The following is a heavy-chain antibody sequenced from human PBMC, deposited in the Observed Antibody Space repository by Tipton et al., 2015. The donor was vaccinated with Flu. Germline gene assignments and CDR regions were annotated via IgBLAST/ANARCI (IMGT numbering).Heavy chain of an antibody. CDR2: MSYDGSNR. CDR3: AKDLGNRNFFDF. J-gene: IGHJ4*02. CDR1: GFTFSRYT. D-gene: IGHD3-16*01. Sequence: SLRLSCAASGFTFSRYTFHWVRQAPGKGLEWVTVMSYDGSNRYCADSVRGRLTVSRDNSKNTLYLQMNSLRAEDTAIYYCAKDLGNRNFFDFWGQGTLVTVSS. V-gene: IGHV3-30*04.